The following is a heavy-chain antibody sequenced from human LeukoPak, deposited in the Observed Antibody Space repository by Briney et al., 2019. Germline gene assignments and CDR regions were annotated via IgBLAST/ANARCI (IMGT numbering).Heavy chain of an antibody. CDR1: GFFFSSYG. Sequence: GGSLRLPCAASGFFFSSYGMHWVRQAPGKGLEWVAGTSYDGTNKFYGDSVKGRFTISRDNSQNTLCLQMDSLRAEDTAVYYCAKSTRVNSRDYGMDVWGQGTTVTVFS. CDR2: TSYDGTNK. J-gene: IGHJ6*02. V-gene: IGHV3-30*18. CDR3: AKSTRVNSRDYGMDV. D-gene: IGHD1-7*01.